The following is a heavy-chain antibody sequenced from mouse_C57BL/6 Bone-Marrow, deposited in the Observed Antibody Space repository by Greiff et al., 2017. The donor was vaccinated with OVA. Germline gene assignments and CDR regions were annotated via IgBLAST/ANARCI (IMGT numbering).Heavy chain of an antibody. CDR2: ISSGCSYT. CDR3: ARQGGWDDYAMDY. D-gene: IGHD4-1*01. Sequence: EVQVVESGGDLVKPGGSLKLSCAASGFTFSSYGMSWVRQTPAKRLEWVATISSGCSYTYYPDSVKGRSTISRDNATNTLYLQMSSLKSEETAMSYCARQGGWDDYAMDYWGQGTSVTVSS. V-gene: IGHV5-6*01. CDR1: GFTFSSYG. J-gene: IGHJ4*01.